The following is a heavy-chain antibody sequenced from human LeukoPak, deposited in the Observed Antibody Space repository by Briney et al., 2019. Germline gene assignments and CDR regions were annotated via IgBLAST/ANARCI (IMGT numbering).Heavy chain of an antibody. CDR2: IYYSGTN. Sequence: SETLSLTCTVSGGSISISTYYWAWIRQPPGKGLERIGTIYYSGTNYYNPSLKSRLTMSVDTSRNHFSLNLKSVTAADTAVYYCARIHWLATRYYFDYWGQGTLVAVS. J-gene: IGHJ4*02. V-gene: IGHV4-39*02. D-gene: IGHD6-19*01. CDR3: ARIHWLATRYYFDY. CDR1: GGSISISTYY.